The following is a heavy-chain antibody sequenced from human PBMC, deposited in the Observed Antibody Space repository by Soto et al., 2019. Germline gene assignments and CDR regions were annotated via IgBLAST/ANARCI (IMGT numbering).Heavy chain of an antibody. CDR3: AASQGFHYYFDY. Sequence: ASVKVSCKASGYTFTSYYMHWVRQAPGQGLEWMGIINPSGGSTSYAQKFQGRVTMTRDTSTSTVYMELSSLRSEDTAVYYCAASQGFHYYFDYWGQGTLVTVSS. CDR1: GYTFTSYY. J-gene: IGHJ4*02. CDR2: INPSGGST. V-gene: IGHV1-46*01.